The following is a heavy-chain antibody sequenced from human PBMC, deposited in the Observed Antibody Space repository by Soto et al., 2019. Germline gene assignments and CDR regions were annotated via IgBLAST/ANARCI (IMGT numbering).Heavy chain of an antibody. CDR1: GYTFTSYD. D-gene: IGHD6-6*01. V-gene: IGHV1-8*01. CDR3: ARGGLRRYSSSSGYAFDI. Sequence: QVPLVQSGAEVKKPGASVKVSCKASGYTFTSYDINWVRQATGLGLEWMGWMNPNSGNTGYAQKFQGRVTMTRNTSISTAYMELSSLRSEDTAVYYCARGGLRRYSSSSGYAFDIWGQGTMVTVSS. CDR2: MNPNSGNT. J-gene: IGHJ3*02.